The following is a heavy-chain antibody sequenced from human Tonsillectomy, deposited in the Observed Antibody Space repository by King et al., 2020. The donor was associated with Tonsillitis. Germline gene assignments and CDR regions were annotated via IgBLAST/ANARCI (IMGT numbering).Heavy chain of an antibody. D-gene: IGHD3-22*01. CDR3: WTYYYDSSGYYFDY. CDR1: GYTFTGYY. Sequence: QLVQSGAEVKKPGASVKVSCKASGYTFTGYYMHWVRQAPGQGLEWMGWINPNSGGTNYAQKFQGRVTMTRDTSISTAYMELRRLRSDDTAVYYCWTYYYDSSGYYFDYWGQGTLVTVSS. J-gene: IGHJ4*02. V-gene: IGHV1-2*02. CDR2: INPNSGGT.